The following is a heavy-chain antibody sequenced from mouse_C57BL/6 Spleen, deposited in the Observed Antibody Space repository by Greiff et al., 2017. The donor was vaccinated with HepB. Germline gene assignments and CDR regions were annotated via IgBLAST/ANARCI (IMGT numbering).Heavy chain of an antibody. J-gene: IGHJ4*01. CDR1: GYTFTSYW. Sequence: QVQLQQPGAELVKPGASVKLSCKASGYTFTSYWMHWVKQRPGQGLEWIGMIHPNSGSTNYNEKFKSKATLTVDKSSSTAYMQLSSLTSEDSAVYYCARPGREGFAMDYWGQGTSVTVSS. CDR3: ARPGREGFAMDY. V-gene: IGHV1-64*01. CDR2: IHPNSGST.